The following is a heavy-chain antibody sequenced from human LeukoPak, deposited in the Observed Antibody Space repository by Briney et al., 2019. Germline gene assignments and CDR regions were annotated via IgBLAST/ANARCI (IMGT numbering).Heavy chain of an antibody. CDR1: GGSFSGYY. Sequence: SETLSLTCAVYGGSFSGYYWSWIRQPPGKGLEWIGKINHSGSTNYNPSLKSRVTISVDTSKNQFSLKLSSVTAADTAVYYCARGAAAAFDYWGQGTLVTVSS. CDR3: ARGAAAAFDY. J-gene: IGHJ4*02. V-gene: IGHV4-34*01. D-gene: IGHD6-13*01. CDR2: INHSGST.